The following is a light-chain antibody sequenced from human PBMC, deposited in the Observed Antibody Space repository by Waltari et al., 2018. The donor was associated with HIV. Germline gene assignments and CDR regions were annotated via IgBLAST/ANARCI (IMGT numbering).Light chain of an antibody. Sequence: EIVLTQSPGTLSLSPGERATLSCRASQSVSSSYLAWYQQKPGQAPRHLIYGASSRATGIPDRFSGSGSGTEFTLTISRLEPEDFAVYYCQQYGSSPPLTFGGGTKVEIK. CDR3: QQYGSSPPLT. J-gene: IGKJ4*01. V-gene: IGKV3-20*01. CDR2: GAS. CDR1: QSVSSSY.